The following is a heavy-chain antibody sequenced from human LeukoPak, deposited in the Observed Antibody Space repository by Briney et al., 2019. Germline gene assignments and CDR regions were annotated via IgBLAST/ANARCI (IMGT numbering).Heavy chain of an antibody. CDR2: ISWNSGSI. V-gene: IGHV3-9*01. Sequence: GGSLRLSCAASGFAFDDYAMHWVRRAPGKGLEWVSGISWNSGSIDYADSVKGRFTVSRDNAKNSLYLQMNSLRAEDTAFYYCAKDPRLRYFDPNWFDPWGQGTLVTVSS. CDR3: AKDPRLRYFDPNWFDP. J-gene: IGHJ5*02. CDR1: GFAFDDYA. D-gene: IGHD3-9*01.